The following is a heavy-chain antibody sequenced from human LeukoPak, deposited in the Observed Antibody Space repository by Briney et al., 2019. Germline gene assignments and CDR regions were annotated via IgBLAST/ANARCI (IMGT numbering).Heavy chain of an antibody. CDR1: GYTFTGYY. D-gene: IGHD5-18*01. CDR3: ARFLNGYGYLY. Sequence: ASVKVSCKASGYTFTGYYIHWVRQAPGQGLEWMGWINPRSGGTNYAQKFQGRVTMTRDTSITTVYMELSGLTSDDTAVYYCARFLNGYGYLYWGQGTQVTVSS. J-gene: IGHJ4*02. CDR2: INPRSGGT. V-gene: IGHV1-2*02.